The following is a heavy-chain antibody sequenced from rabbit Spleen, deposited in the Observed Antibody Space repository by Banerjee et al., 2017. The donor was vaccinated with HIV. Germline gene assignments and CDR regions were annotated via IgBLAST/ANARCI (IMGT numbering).Heavy chain of an antibody. CDR1: GVSFSSDYY. J-gene: IGHJ3*01. D-gene: IGHD4-1*01. CDR3: ARDLDDVIGWNFGW. V-gene: IGHV1S40*01. Sequence: QSLEESGGDLVKPGASLTLTCTASGVSFSSDYYMCWVRQAPGKGLEWIGCMYTGNGKNYYASWAKGRFTFSKTSSTTVTLQMTSLTAADTATYFCARDLDDVIGWNFGWWGQGTLVTVS. CDR2: MYTGNGKN.